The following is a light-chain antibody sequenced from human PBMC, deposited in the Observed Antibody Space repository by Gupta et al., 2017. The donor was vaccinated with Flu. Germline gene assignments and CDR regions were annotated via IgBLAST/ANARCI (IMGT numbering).Light chain of an antibody. J-gene: IGKJ2*01. CDR3: MQSKHWPYT. V-gene: IGKV2-30*01. CDR2: KGS. CDR1: QGLVYIDGDTY. Sequence: VTLGQPASISCRSSQGLVYIDGDTYLNWFQQRPGQSPRRLIYKGSNRDSGVPDRFSGGGSGTHFTLKISRVEADDVGVYYCMQSKHWPYTFGQGTKMEIK.